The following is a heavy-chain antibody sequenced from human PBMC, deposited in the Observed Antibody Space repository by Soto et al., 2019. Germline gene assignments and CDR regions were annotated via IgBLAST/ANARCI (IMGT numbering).Heavy chain of an antibody. V-gene: IGHV4-39*01. CDR1: GGSISSSSYY. CDR2: IYYSGST. CDR3: ARHRTEEDIDYWFIPDFDY. Sequence: PSETLSLTCTVSGGSISSSSYYWGWIRQPPGKGLEWIGSIYYSGSTYYNPSLKSRVTISVDTSKNQFSLKLSSVTAADTAVYYCARHRTEEDIDYWFIPDFDYWGQGTLVTVSS. J-gene: IGHJ4*02. D-gene: IGHD2-8*02.